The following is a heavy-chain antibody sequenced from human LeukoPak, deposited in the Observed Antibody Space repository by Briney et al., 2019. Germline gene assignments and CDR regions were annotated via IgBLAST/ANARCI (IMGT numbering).Heavy chain of an antibody. J-gene: IGHJ4*02. CDR1: GGSISSGGYS. V-gene: IGHV4-30-2*01. CDR2: IYHSGST. CDR3: ARDIKGYFDY. Sequence: RSQTLSLTCAVSGGSISSGGYSWSWIRQPPGKGLEWIGYIYHSGSTYYNPSLKSRVTISVDRSKNQFSLKLSSVTAADTAVYYCARDIKGYFDYWGQGTLVTVSS.